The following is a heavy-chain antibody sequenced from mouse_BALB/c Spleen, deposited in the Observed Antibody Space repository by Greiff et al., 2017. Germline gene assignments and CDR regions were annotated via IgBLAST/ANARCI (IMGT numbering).Heavy chain of an antibody. CDR3: TPAYYRYDGYYFDD. CDR2: IRLKSNNYAT. J-gene: IGHJ2*01. CDR1: GFTFSNYW. Sequence: DVQLLESGGGLVQPGGSMKLSCVASGFTFSNYWMNWVRQSPEKGLEWVAEIRLKSNNYATHYAESVKGRFTISRDDSKSSVYLQMNNLRAEDTGIYYCTPAYYRYDGYYFDDWGQGTTLTVSS. D-gene: IGHD2-14*01. V-gene: IGHV6-6*02.